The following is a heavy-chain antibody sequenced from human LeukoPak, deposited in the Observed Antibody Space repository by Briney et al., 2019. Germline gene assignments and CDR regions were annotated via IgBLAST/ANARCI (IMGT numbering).Heavy chain of an antibody. CDR1: GFTLCDYY. Sequence: GGSLRLSCAASGFTLCDYYMSWVRQAPGKGLEWVSYISIIGTTIYYADSVKGRFTISRDNAKNSLCLQMNSLRADDTAVYYCARCAGTPQYYYYYYYMDVWGQGTLVTVSS. D-gene: IGHD1/OR15-1a*01. CDR2: ISIIGTTI. CDR3: ARCAGTPQYYYYYYYMDV. V-gene: IGHV3-11*04. J-gene: IGHJ6*03.